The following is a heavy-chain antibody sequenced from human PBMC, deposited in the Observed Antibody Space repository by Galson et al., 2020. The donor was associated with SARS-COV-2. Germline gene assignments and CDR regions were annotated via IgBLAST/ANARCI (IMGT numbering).Heavy chain of an antibody. Sequence: SETLSLTCAVYGGSFSGYYWSWIRQPPGKGLEWIGDINHSGSTNYNPSLKSRVTISVDTSKNQFSLKLSSVTAADTAVYYCARGRPSSSWYGEYWYFDLWGRGTLVTVSS. V-gene: IGHV4-34*01. CDR3: ARGRPSSSWYGEYWYFDL. CDR2: INHSGST. J-gene: IGHJ2*01. D-gene: IGHD6-13*01. CDR1: GGSFSGYY.